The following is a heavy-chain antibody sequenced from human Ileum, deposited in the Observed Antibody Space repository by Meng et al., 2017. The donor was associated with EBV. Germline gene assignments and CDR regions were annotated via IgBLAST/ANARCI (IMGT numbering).Heavy chain of an antibody. CDR2: IRDSGSAL. CDR1: GFSFSDHY. J-gene: IGHJ5*02. Sequence: QVQLVEFGGGLVKPGGSLRLSCAASGFSFSDHYMSWFRQAPGKGLEWIAFIRDSGSALFYADSVKGRFTISRDNGKKSLYLEMDSLRVEDSAVYYCARDRIATSGTLGSFDLWGQGTLVTVSS. V-gene: IGHV3-11*01. D-gene: IGHD6-13*01. CDR3: ARDRIATSGTLGSFDL.